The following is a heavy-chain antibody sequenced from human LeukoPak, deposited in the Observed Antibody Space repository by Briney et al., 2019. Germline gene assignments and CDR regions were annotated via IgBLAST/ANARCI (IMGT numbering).Heavy chain of an antibody. D-gene: IGHD3-10*01. J-gene: IGHJ4*02. CDR3: ARQTWFGELFL. CDR1: GGSISSYY. V-gene: IGHV4-59*01. CDR2: IYYSGST. Sequence: PSETLSLTCTVSGGSISSYYWSWIRQPPGKGLEWIGYIYYSGSTNYNPPLKSRVTISVDTSKNQFSLKLSSVTAADTAVYYCARQTWFGELFLWGQGTLVTVSS.